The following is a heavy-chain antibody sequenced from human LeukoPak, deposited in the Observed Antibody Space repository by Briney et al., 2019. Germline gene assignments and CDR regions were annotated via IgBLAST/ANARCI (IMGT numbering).Heavy chain of an antibody. V-gene: IGHV3-21*01. CDR1: GFTFSSYS. CDR2: ISSSSSYI. CDR3: ARSSEGY. Sequence: KSGGSQRPSCAASGFTFSSYSMDWVRQAPGKGLEWVSSISSSSSYIYYADSVKGRFTISRDNVKNSLYLQMNSLRAEDTAVYYCARSSEGYWGQGTLVTVSS. J-gene: IGHJ4*02. D-gene: IGHD1-26*01.